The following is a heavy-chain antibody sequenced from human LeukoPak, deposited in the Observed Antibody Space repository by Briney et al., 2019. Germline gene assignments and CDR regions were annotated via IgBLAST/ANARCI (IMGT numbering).Heavy chain of an antibody. CDR2: INPSGSST. CDR3: ARGGAAGTDNFDY. V-gene: IGHV1-46*01. Sequence: ASVKVSCKASGYTFSSYYMHWVRQAPGQGLEWMGIINPSGSSTTYAQNFQGRIIMTRDMSTSTVYMELSSLRSEDTAVYYCARGGAAGTDNFDYWGQGTLVTVSS. CDR1: GYTFSSYY. J-gene: IGHJ4*02. D-gene: IGHD6-13*01.